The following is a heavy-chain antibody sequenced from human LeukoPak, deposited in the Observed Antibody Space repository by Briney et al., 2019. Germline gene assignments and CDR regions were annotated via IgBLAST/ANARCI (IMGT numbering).Heavy chain of an antibody. D-gene: IGHD3-22*01. CDR1: GGTFSSYA. J-gene: IGHJ6*02. V-gene: IGHV1-69*13. CDR3: ARDSARGYYDSSGYYQYYYYGMDV. CDR2: IIPIFGTA. Sequence: SVKVSCKASGGTFSSYAISWVRQAPGQELEWMGGIIPIFGTANYAQKFQGRVTITADESTSTAYMELSSLRSEDTAVYYCARDSARGYYDSSGYYQYYYYGMDVWGQGTTVTVSS.